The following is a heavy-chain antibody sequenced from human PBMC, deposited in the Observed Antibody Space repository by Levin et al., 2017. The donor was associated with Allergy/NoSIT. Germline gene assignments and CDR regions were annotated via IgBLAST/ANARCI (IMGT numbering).Heavy chain of an antibody. D-gene: IGHD3-16*01. CDR3: ARDSFDLLGTEPDY. CDR2: IGVHNGKT. CDR1: GYTFTEYG. Sequence: ASVKVSCKTSGYTFTEYGITWVRQAPGQGLEWMGWIGVHNGKTKYVKKGKDRVTMTTDTSTTTAYMEMRSLRSDDTAVYYCARDSFDLLGTEPDYWGQGTLVTVSS. J-gene: IGHJ4*02. V-gene: IGHV1-18*01.